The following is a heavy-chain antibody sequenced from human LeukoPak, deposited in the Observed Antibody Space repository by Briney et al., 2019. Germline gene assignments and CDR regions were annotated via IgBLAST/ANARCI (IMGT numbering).Heavy chain of an antibody. CDR3: ARGSTMVRGVNLFDC. V-gene: IGHV4-34*01. CDR1: GGSFSGYY. D-gene: IGHD3-10*01. Sequence: SETLSLTCAVYGGSFSGYYWSWIRQPPGKGLEWIGEINHSGSTNYNPSLKSRVTISVDTSKNQFSLKLSSVTAADTAVYYCARGSTMVRGVNLFDCWGQGTLVTVSS. J-gene: IGHJ4*02. CDR2: INHSGST.